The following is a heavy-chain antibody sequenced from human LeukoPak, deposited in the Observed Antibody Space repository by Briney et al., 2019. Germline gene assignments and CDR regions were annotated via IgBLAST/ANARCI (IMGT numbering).Heavy chain of an antibody. J-gene: IGHJ6*03. CDR3: ARVKLDSSSAYYYYYYMDV. V-gene: IGHV1-69*05. Sequence: ASVKVSCKASGGTFSSYAISWVRQALGQGLEWMGGIIPIFGTANYAQKFQGRVTITTDESTSTAYMELSSLRSEDTAVYYCARVKLDSSSAYYYYYYMDVWGKGTTVTVSS. CDR1: GGTFSSYA. CDR2: IIPIFGTA. D-gene: IGHD6-6*01.